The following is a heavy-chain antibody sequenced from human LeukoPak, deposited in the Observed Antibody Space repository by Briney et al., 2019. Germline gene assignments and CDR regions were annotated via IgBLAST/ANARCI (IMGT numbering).Heavy chain of an antibody. Sequence: PSETLSLTCTVSGGSISSSSYYWGWIRQPPGKGLEWIGSIYYSGSTYYNPSLKSRVTISVDTSKNQFSLKLSSVTAADTAVYYCASGGDYGDYGHYWGQGTLVTVSS. V-gene: IGHV4-39*07. CDR3: ASGGDYGDYGHY. CDR1: GGSISSSSYY. J-gene: IGHJ4*02. D-gene: IGHD4-17*01. CDR2: IYYSGST.